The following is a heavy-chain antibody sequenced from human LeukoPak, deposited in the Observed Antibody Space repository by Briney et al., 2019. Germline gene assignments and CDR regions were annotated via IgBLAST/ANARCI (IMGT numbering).Heavy chain of an antibody. CDR3: VREDSVNFPDAFDI. Sequence: GRSLRLSCAASGFTFSSYGMHWVRQAPGKGLVWVSRINSDGSSTRYADSVKGRFTISRDNTKNTLYLQMNSLRAEDTAVYYCVREDSVNFPDAFDIWGQGTMVTVSS. D-gene: IGHD5/OR15-5a*01. CDR2: INSDGSST. J-gene: IGHJ3*02. V-gene: IGHV3-74*01. CDR1: GFTFSSYG.